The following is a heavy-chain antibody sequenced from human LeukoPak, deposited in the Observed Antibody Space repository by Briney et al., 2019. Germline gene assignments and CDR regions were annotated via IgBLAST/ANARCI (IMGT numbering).Heavy chain of an antibody. D-gene: IGHD3-22*01. Sequence: ASVKVSCKASGYTFTGYYMHWVRQAPGQGLEWMGRINPNSGGTNYAQKFQGRVTMTRDTSICTAYMELSRLRSDDTAVYYCARDNFYYEDAFDIWGQGTMVTVSS. CDR2: INPNSGGT. CDR3: ARDNFYYEDAFDI. V-gene: IGHV1-2*06. J-gene: IGHJ3*02. CDR1: GYTFTGYY.